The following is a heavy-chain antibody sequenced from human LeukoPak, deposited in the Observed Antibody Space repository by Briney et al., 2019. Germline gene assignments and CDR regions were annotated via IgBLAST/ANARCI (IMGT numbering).Heavy chain of an antibody. CDR2: INQDGSER. J-gene: IGHJ4*02. CDR1: GFTFGTYW. Sequence: GDSLRLSCEASGFTFGTYWMSWVRQAPGKGLEWVANINQDGSERYYMDSVKGRFSISRDNDKNPVYLQMNSLRVEDTAVYSCVRDSPFDSSSGELDNWGRGTLVTVSS. D-gene: IGHD6-6*01. CDR3: VRDSPFDSSSGELDN. V-gene: IGHV3-7*01.